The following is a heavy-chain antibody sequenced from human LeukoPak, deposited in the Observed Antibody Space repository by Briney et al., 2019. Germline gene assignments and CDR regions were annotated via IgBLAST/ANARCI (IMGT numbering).Heavy chain of an antibody. CDR2: INHRGGT. Sequence: SETLSLTCAAYGASFTGYDWNWFRQPPGKGLEWMGEINHRGGTNYYPSLTPRATISLGTPTYHFCLQRNSMTAAETAVEYCSRLLPLQGGDAWGQETTLTASS. CDR3: SRLLPLQGGDA. D-gene: IGHD2/OR15-2a*01. J-gene: IGHJ6*02. V-gene: IGHV4-34*01. CDR1: GASFTGYD.